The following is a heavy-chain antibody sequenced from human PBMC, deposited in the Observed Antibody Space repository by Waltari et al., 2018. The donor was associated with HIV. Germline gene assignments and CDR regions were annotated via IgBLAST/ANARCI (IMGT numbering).Heavy chain of an antibody. V-gene: IGHV4-38-2*01. D-gene: IGHD1-26*01. CDR2: IYHSGST. Sequence: QVQLQESGPGLVKPSETLSLTCAVSGYSISSGYYWGWIRQPPGKGLEWIGSIYHSGSTYYNPSLKSRVTISVDTSKNQFSLKLSSVTAADTAVYYCACMGARDGAFDIWGQGTMVTVSS. CDR1: GYSISSGYY. J-gene: IGHJ3*02. CDR3: ACMGARDGAFDI.